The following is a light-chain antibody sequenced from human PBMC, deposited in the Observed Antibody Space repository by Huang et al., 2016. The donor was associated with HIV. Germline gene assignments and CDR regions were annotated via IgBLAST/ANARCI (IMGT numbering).Light chain of an antibody. CDR3: QQYGGSPRT. V-gene: IGKV3-20*01. Sequence: EIVWTQSPGTLSLSPGERATPSCRARETVTSGYLAWYQQKPGQAPRLLIVGSSTRATGIPDRFTGSGSGTDFTLTITRLEREDFAMYYCQQYGGSPRTFGQGTKLELK. CDR2: GSS. CDR1: ETVTSGY. J-gene: IGKJ2*01.